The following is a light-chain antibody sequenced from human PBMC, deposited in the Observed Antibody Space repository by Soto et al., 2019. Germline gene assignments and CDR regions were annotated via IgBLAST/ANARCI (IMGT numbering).Light chain of an antibody. Sequence: DIQMTKSPSTLPASVGDRVTITCRASQSISSWLAWYQQKPGKAPKLLIYKASSLESGVPSRFSGSGSGTEFTLTISSLQPDDFATYYCQQYNSYPLTFGGGTKVEIK. CDR1: QSISSW. J-gene: IGKJ4*01. CDR3: QQYNSYPLT. CDR2: KAS. V-gene: IGKV1-5*03.